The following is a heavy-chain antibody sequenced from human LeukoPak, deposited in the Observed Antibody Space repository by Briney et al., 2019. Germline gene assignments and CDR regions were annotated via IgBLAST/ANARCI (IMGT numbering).Heavy chain of an antibody. CDR1: GGSISSSSYY. CDR3: ARSFGGGYYDSSGYYTP. Sequence: SETLSLTCTVSGGSISSSSYYWGWIRQPPGKGLEWIGSIYYSGSTYYNPSLKSRVTISVDTSKNQFSLKLSSVTATDTAVYYCARSFGGGYYDSSGYYTPWGQGTLVTVSS. V-gene: IGHV4-39*01. CDR2: IYYSGST. J-gene: IGHJ5*02. D-gene: IGHD3-22*01.